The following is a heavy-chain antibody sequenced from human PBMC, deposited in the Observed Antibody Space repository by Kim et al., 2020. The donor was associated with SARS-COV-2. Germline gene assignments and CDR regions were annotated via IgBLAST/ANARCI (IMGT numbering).Heavy chain of an antibody. Sequence: AYSVKGRFTSSRDNSKTPLYLQMNSLRAEDTAVYYCARDLEQWLVRGFDYWGQGTLVTVSS. CDR3: ARDLEQWLVRGFDY. D-gene: IGHD6-19*01. J-gene: IGHJ4*02. V-gene: IGHV3-30*01.